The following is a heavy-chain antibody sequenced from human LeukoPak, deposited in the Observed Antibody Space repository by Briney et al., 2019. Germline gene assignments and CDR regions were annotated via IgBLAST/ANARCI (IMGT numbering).Heavy chain of an antibody. J-gene: IGHJ4*02. Sequence: PGGSLRLSCAVAGFNFWNTGMSWVRQAPGKGLEWVSAIGGGGSDTKYTDSVKGRFTILRDISKNTLYLQMGSLRAEDMAVYYCARGEGILAGSFDYWGQGTLVTVSS. CDR2: IGGGGSDT. D-gene: IGHD3-9*01. CDR1: GFNFWNTG. V-gene: IGHV3-23*01. CDR3: ARGEGILAGSFDY.